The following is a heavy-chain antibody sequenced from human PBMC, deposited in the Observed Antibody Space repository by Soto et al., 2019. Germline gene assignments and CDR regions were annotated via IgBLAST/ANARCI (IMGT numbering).Heavy chain of an antibody. V-gene: IGHV3-74*01. J-gene: IGHJ5*02. D-gene: IGHD6-19*01. CDR3: AGEIIAVMGAIRWFGP. CDR1: GFTFSSHW. Sequence: EVQLVESGGGLVQPGGSLRLSCVGSGFTFSSHWMHWVRQTPGKGPVWVSRIRGDGSSTAYAESVRGRFAISRDNAKNTLYPQMNNPSAEDSVVYFCAGEIIAVMGAIRWFGPWGLGTQVTVSP. CDR2: IRGDGSST.